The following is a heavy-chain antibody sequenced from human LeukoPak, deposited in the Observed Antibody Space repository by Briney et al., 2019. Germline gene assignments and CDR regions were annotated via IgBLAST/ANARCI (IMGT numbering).Heavy chain of an antibody. CDR3: VKDRRRYYYAKSGYYFDH. CDR1: GFTFSTYL. CDR2: ISYDGSNK. Sequence: PGGSLRLSCAASGFTFSTYLMHWVRQAPGKGLEWVAIISYDGSNKYYADSVKGRFTISRDNSKSTLYLQMNSLRAEDTALYYCVKDRRRYYYAKSGYYFDHWGQGTLVTVSS. J-gene: IGHJ4*02. V-gene: IGHV3-30*18. D-gene: IGHD3-22*01.